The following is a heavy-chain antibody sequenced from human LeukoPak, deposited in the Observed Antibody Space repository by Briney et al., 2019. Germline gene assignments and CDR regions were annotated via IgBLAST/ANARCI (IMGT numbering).Heavy chain of an antibody. D-gene: IGHD6-19*01. CDR1: GTSIRSGSYY. V-gene: IGHV4-61*02. Sequence: SETLSLTCTVTGTSIRSGSYYWNWIRQAAGKGLEWIGRMYIGGRTTYNPSLKSRVTISLETTKNQFSLRLRSVTAADTAVYYCAREGIAVADTYYYYYMDVWGKGTWVTVSS. CDR3: AREGIAVADTYYYYYMDV. J-gene: IGHJ6*03. CDR2: MYIGGRT.